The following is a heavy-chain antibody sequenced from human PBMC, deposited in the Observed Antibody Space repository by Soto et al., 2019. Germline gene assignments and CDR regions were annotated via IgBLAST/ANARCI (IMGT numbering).Heavy chain of an antibody. V-gene: IGHV4-59*08. CDR1: GGSISSYY. CDR2: IYYSGST. CDR3: ARHSTKRDWFDP. J-gene: IGHJ5*02. Sequence: SETLSLTCTVSGGSISSYYWSWIRQPPGKGLEWIGYIYYSGSTNYNPSLKSRVTISVDTSKNQFSLKLSSVTAADTAVYYCARHSTKRDWFDPWGQGTLVTVSS.